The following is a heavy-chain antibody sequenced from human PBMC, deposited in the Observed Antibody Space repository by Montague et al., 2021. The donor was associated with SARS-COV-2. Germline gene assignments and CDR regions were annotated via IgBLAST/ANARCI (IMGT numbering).Heavy chain of an antibody. CDR3: ARITEVVPFDF. Sequence: SETLSLTCTVSGASITDFYWSWIRQPPGKGLQWVGYVHHSGITNYNPSVKSRVTISIDTPKSRFSLNLRSVTAADTAVYFCARITEVVPFDFWGRGTLVSVSS. CDR1: GASITDFY. CDR2: VHHSGIT. J-gene: IGHJ4*02. D-gene: IGHD2-15*01. V-gene: IGHV4-59*01.